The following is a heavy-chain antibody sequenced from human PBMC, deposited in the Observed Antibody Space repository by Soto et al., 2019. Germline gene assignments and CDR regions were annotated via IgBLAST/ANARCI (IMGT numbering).Heavy chain of an antibody. CDR3: ARQIAVPGTGGRVYGLDV. D-gene: IGHD6-19*01. J-gene: IGHJ6*02. Sequence: SETLSLTCTVSGGSFSGYFWTWIRQPPGKGLEWLAEINHSGITNYNPSVESRVSMSVDTSKNQFSLRLYSVTAADTAVYYCARQIAVPGTGGRVYGLDVWGQGTTVTVSS. CDR2: INHSGIT. CDR1: GGSFSGYF. V-gene: IGHV4-34*01.